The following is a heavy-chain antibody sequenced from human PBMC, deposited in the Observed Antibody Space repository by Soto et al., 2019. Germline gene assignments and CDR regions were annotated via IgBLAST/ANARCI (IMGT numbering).Heavy chain of an antibody. Sequence: QLQLQESGPGLVKPSETLSLTCTVSGGSISSSSYYWGWIRQPPGKGLEWIGSIYYSGSTYYNPSLKSRVTISVDTSKNQFSLKLSSVTAADTAVYYCARRGGDSSALLYYFDYWGQGTLVTVSS. V-gene: IGHV4-39*01. CDR1: GGSISSSSYY. J-gene: IGHJ4*02. D-gene: IGHD3-22*01. CDR2: IYYSGST. CDR3: ARRGGDSSALLYYFDY.